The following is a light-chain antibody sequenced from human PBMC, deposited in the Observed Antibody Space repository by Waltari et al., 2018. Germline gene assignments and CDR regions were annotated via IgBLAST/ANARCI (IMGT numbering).Light chain of an antibody. CDR2: RNE. CDR1: SSNMRTNS. J-gene: IGLJ3*02. V-gene: IGLV1-44*01. CDR3: AAWDDNLHGPV. Sequence: QSVLTQPPSASGTPGQRVTISCSGSSSNMRTNSAHWYQHIPGTAPRLLIDRNEQRPSGVPDRFAGSKSGTSASLAISGLQSEDEANYYCAAWDDNLHGPVFGGGTKLTVL.